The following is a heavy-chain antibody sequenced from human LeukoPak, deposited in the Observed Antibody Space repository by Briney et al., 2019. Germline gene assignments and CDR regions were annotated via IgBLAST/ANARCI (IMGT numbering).Heavy chain of an antibody. D-gene: IGHD6-19*01. CDR2: IYYSGST. CDR1: GGSISSYY. Sequence: ASETLSLTCTVSGGSISSYYWSWIRQPPGKGLEWIGYIYYSGSTNYNPSLKSRVTISVDTSKNQFSLKLSSVTAADTAVYYCARSRIGWYYFDYWGQGTLVTVSS. J-gene: IGHJ4*02. V-gene: IGHV4-59*08. CDR3: ARSRIGWYYFDY.